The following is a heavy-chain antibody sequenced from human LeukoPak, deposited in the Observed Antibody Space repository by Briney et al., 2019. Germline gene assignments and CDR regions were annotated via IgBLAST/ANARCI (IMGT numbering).Heavy chain of an antibody. J-gene: IGHJ4*02. CDR2: IFHSGST. CDR3: ARLSLGNPDFDY. CDR1: SGSISSNNW. Sequence: PSGTLSLTCAVSSGSISSNNWWSWVRQPPGKGLEWIGEIFHSGSTNYNPSLKSRVTISVDKSKNQFSLKLSSVTAADTAVYYCARLSLGNPDFDYWGQGTLVTVSS. V-gene: IGHV4-4*02. D-gene: IGHD7-27*01.